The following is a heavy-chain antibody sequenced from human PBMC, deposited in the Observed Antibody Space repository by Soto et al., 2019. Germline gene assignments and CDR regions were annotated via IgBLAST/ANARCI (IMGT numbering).Heavy chain of an antibody. D-gene: IGHD2-2*01. CDR2: VIPLFDTA. CDR3: ARGGYASSYRFDY. J-gene: IGHJ4*02. Sequence: QVQVVQSGAEVKKPGSSVKVSCKVSGGIFTNNAISWVRQAPGQGLEWLGGVIPLFDTAYYAQMLQGRVTITADKSTSTVYMDLSSLKSDDTAVYYCARGGYASSYRFDYWGQGTLVTVSS. CDR1: GGIFTNNA. V-gene: IGHV1-69*06.